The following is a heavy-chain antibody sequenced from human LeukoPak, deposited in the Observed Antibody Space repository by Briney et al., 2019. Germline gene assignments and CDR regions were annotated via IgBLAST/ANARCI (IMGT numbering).Heavy chain of an antibody. Sequence: GGSLRLSCAASGFTFSSYAMSWVREAPGKGLEWVSAISGSGGSTYYADSVKGRFTISRDNSKNTLYLQMNSLRAEDTAVYYCAKRDYGSGSYPFDYWGQGTLVTVSS. D-gene: IGHD3-10*01. CDR3: AKRDYGSGSYPFDY. CDR1: GFTFSSYA. CDR2: ISGSGGST. J-gene: IGHJ4*02. V-gene: IGHV3-23*01.